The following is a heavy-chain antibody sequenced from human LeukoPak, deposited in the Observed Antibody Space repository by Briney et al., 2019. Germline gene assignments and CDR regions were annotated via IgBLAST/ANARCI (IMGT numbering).Heavy chain of an antibody. CDR2: IYYSGST. V-gene: IGHV4-31*03. CDR3: ARDGIAAAGMGVDP. J-gene: IGHJ5*02. CDR1: GGSISSGGYY. Sequence: SQTLSLTCTVSGGSISSGGYYWSWIRQHPGKGLEWIVYIYYSGSTYDNPSLKSRVTISVATSKNQFSLKLSSVTAADTAVYYCARDGIAAAGMGVDPWGREPWSPSPQ. D-gene: IGHD6-13*01.